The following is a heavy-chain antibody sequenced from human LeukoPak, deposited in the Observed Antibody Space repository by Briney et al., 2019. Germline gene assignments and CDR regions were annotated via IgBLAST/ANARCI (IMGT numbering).Heavy chain of an antibody. CDR1: GFTFSSYW. CDR3: VGHSDY. J-gene: IGHJ4*02. D-gene: IGHD3-16*01. V-gene: IGHV3-74*01. Sequence: PGGSLRLSCAASGFTFSSYWMHWVRQAPGKGLVWVSRINSDMSTTTYADSVKGRFTISRDNAKNTLYLQMNSLRAEDTAVYYCVGHSDYWGQGTLVTVSS. CDR2: INSDMSTT.